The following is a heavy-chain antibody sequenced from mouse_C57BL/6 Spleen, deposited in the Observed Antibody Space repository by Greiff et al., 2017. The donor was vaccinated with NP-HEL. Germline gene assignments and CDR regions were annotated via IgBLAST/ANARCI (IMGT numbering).Heavy chain of an antibody. V-gene: IGHV1-50*01. D-gene: IGHD2-4*01. CDR1: GYTFTSYW. J-gene: IGHJ3*01. CDR3: ARPDYEGFAY. Sequence: QVQLQQPGAELVKPGASVKLSCKASGYTFTSYWMQWVKQRPGQGLEWIGEIDPSDSYTNYNQKFKGKATLTVDTSSSTAYMQLSSLTSEDSAVYYCARPDYEGFAYWGQGTLVTVSA. CDR2: IDPSDSYT.